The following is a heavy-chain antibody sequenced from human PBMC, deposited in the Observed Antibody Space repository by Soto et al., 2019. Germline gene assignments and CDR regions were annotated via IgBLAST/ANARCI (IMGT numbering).Heavy chain of an antibody. V-gene: IGHV3-21*01. CDR1: GFTFSGYS. Sequence: EVQLVESGGGLVKPGGSLRLSCAASGFTFSGYSMNWVRQAPGKGLEWVSSLSGSSNYVYYADSVKGRFTISRDNAKNSLYLQMNDLTAADTAVYYCARDLGYSYGRCLDYWGQGTLVTVSS. CDR3: ARDLGYSYGRCLDY. J-gene: IGHJ4*02. CDR2: LSGSSNYV. D-gene: IGHD5-18*01.